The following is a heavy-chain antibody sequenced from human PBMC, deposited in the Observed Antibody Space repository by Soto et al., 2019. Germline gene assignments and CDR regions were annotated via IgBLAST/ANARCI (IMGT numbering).Heavy chain of an antibody. D-gene: IGHD3-3*01. Sequence: GWSLRLSCAASGFTVSSYAMSWVRQAPGKGLEWVSAISGSGGSTYYADSVKGRFTISRDNSKNTLYLQMNSLRAEDTAVYYCAKNPPYDFWSGYYGMDVWGQGTTVTVSS. CDR3: AKNPPYDFWSGYYGMDV. V-gene: IGHV3-23*01. J-gene: IGHJ6*02. CDR1: GFTVSSYA. CDR2: ISGSGGST.